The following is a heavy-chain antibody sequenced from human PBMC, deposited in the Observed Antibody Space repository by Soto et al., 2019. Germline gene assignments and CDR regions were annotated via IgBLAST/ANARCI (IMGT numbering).Heavy chain of an antibody. D-gene: IGHD3-3*01. Sequence: QVQLQQWGAGLLKPSETLSLTCAVYGGSFSGYYWSWIRQPPGKGLEWIGEINHSGSTNYNPSLKGHVPLSVPTSRNGFSLSLVSVPAANRAGYNCGRGRGRFFTWPPSGGFDPWAQETLVPSPQ. CDR3: GRGRGRFFTWPPSGGFDP. J-gene: IGHJ5*02. CDR2: INHSGST. V-gene: IGHV4-34*01. CDR1: GGSFSGYY.